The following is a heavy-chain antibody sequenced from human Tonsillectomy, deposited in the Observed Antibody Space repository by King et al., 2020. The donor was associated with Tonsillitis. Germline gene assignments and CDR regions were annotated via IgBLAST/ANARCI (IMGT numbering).Heavy chain of an antibody. Sequence: VQLVESGGVLVQPGGSLRLSCAASGFTFSSYWMHWVRQAPGKGLVWCSRIYSDGSSTNYADSVKGRFTISRDHAKNTLYLQMNSLIAEDTAVYYCARRGIAVAGLYWYFDLWGRGTLVTVSS. J-gene: IGHJ2*01. CDR1: GFTFSSYW. CDR2: IYSDGSST. D-gene: IGHD6-19*01. CDR3: ARRGIAVAGLYWYFDL. V-gene: IGHV3-74*01.